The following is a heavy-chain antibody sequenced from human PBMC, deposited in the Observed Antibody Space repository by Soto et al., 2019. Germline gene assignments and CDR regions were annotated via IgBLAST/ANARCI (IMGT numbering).Heavy chain of an antibody. J-gene: IGHJ6*02. Sequence: PGGSLRLSCAASGFTFSSYAMHWVRQAPGKGLEWVAVISYDGSNKYYADSVKGRFTISRDNSKNTLYLQMNSLRAEDTAVYYCARDHSSSWSLIYYYYGMDVWGQGTTVTVSS. CDR1: GFTFSSYA. V-gene: IGHV3-30-3*01. D-gene: IGHD6-13*01. CDR3: ARDHSSSWSLIYYYYGMDV. CDR2: ISYDGSNK.